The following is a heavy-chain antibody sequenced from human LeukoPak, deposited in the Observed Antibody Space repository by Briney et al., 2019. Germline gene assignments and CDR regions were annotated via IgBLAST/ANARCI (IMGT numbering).Heavy chain of an antibody. D-gene: IGHD3-10*01. J-gene: IGHJ4*02. CDR3: ARSCGSGFYFDY. Sequence: GGSLRLSCVASGLTFSDYSINWVRRAPGKGLEWVSSINPTSTSIYYADAVRGRFTISRDNAKNLLYLQMSSLRVEDTAVYYCARSCGSGFYFDYWGQGTLVTVSS. V-gene: IGHV3-21*01. CDR1: GLTFSDYS. CDR2: INPTSTSI.